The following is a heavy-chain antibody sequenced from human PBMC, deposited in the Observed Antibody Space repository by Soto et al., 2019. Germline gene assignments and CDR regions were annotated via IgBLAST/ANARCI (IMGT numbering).Heavy chain of an antibody. J-gene: IGHJ6*02. CDR1: GGSISSSNW. Sequence: PSETLSLTCAVSGGSISSSNWWSWVRQPPGKGLEWIGEIYHSGSTNYNPSLKSRVTISVDKSKNQFSLKLSSVTAADTAVYYCARVSIRATWYSSSWPYHYYGMDVWGQGTTVIVSS. CDR3: ARVSIRATWYSSSWPYHYYGMDV. CDR2: IYHSGST. D-gene: IGHD6-13*01. V-gene: IGHV4-4*02.